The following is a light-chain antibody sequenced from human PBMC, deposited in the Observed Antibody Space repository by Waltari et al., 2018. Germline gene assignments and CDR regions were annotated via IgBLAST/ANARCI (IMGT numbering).Light chain of an antibody. CDR2: EFS. CDR3: SSYTSSSTLEV. CDR1: SSAVGGYNY. Sequence: QSALTQPASVSGSPGQSITISCTGTSSAVGGYNYVSRYQQHPGKAPKLMIYEFSNRPSGVSNRFSGSKSGNTASLTISGLQAEDEADYYCSSYTSSSTLEVFGGGTKLTVL. J-gene: IGLJ2*01. V-gene: IGLV2-14*01.